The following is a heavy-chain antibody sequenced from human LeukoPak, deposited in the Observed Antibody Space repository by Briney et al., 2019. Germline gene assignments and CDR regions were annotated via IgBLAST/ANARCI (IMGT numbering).Heavy chain of an antibody. CDR3: ARDNCSGGSCYFFDY. D-gene: IGHD2-15*01. Sequence: PSETLSLTCTVSGGSISSGSYYWSWIRQPAGKGLEWIGRIDTSGSTNYNPSLKSRVTISRDTSKNQFSLKLSSVTAADTAVYYCARDNCSGGSCYFFDYWGQGTLVTVSS. CDR1: GGSISSGSYY. V-gene: IGHV4-61*02. CDR2: IDTSGST. J-gene: IGHJ4*02.